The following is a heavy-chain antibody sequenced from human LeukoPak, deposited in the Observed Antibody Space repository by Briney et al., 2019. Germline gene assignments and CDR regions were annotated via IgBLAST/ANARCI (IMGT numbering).Heavy chain of an antibody. CDR1: GYTFTSYD. D-gene: IGHD1-1*01. CDR2: MNPNSGNT. Sequence: ASVKVSCKASGYTFTSYDINWVRQATGQGLEWMGWMNPNSGNTGYAQKFQGRVTMTNDMSTSTVYMELSSLRPEDTAVYYCARDFGYNWKANWFDPWGQGTLVTIS. V-gene: IGHV1-8*01. J-gene: IGHJ5*02. CDR3: ARDFGYNWKANWFDP.